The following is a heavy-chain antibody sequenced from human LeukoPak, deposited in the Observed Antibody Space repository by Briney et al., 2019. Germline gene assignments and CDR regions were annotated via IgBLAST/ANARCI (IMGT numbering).Heavy chain of an antibody. CDR2: TYYRSKWYN. CDR3: ARDQVVAYSSGWPAFWYYYYYMDV. Sequence: SQTLSLTCAISGDSVSSNSAAWNWIRQSPSRGLEWLGRTYYRSKWYNDYAVSVKSRITINPDTSKNQFSLQLNSVTPEDTAVYYCARDQVVAYSSGWPAFWYYYYYMDVWGKGTTVTVSS. J-gene: IGHJ6*03. V-gene: IGHV6-1*01. D-gene: IGHD6-19*01. CDR1: GDSVSSNSAA.